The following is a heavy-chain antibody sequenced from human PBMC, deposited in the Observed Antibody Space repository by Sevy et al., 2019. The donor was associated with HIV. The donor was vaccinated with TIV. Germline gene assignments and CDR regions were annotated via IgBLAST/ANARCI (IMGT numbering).Heavy chain of an antibody. J-gene: IGHJ4*02. D-gene: IGHD2-8*01. CDR3: AREGCTRPHDY. CDR1: GFAFYDYS. Sequence: GGSLRLSCAASGFAFYDYSMSWIRQAPGKGLEWVATLSFGCGEINYAGSVKGRFTISRDNTKNSFYLQMDNLRVEDTALYYCAREGCTRPHDYWGQGTRVTVSS. V-gene: IGHV3-21*04. CDR2: LSFGCGEI.